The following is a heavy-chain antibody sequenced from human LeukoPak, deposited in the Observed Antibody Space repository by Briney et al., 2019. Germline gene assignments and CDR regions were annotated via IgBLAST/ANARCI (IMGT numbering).Heavy chain of an antibody. D-gene: IGHD3-22*01. CDR1: GFPFSSCA. J-gene: IGHJ5*02. CDR2: ISGSGYGT. Sequence: AGGSLRLSCAASGFPFSSCAMSWVRQAPGKGLEWVSAISGSGYGTYYADSVKGRFTISRDNSKNTLFLQMNSLRAEDTAVYYCAKDQNGYDKPADHWGREPWSPSPQ. CDR3: AKDQNGYDKPADH. V-gene: IGHV3-23*01.